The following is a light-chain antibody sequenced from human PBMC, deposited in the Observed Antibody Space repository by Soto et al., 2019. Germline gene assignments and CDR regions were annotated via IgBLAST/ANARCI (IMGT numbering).Light chain of an antibody. CDR1: SSDVGAYNS. J-gene: IGLJ1*01. V-gene: IGLV2-14*03. CDR3: SSYTSSSTYV. CDR2: DVS. Sequence: QSVLTQPASVSGSPGQSIAICCTGTSSDVGAYNSVSWYQQHPGRAPKLMIHDVSDRPSGVSNRFSGSKSGNTASLTISGLQAEDEADYYCSSYTSSSTYVFGTGTKLTVL.